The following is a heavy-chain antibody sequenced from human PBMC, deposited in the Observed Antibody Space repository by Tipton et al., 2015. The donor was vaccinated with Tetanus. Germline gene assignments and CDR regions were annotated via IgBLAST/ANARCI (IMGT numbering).Heavy chain of an antibody. CDR3: ARNVYTVTNDAFDI. CDR1: GFTFSTYW. D-gene: IGHD4-11*01. Sequence: LRLSCAAPGFTFSTYWMHWIRQPPGKGLEWIAFIHHSGLAFSKPSLKSRVSISIDTSQNQFSLRLTSVTAADTAVYFCARNVYTVTNDAFDIWGHGTLVNVSS. J-gene: IGHJ3*02. V-gene: IGHV4-28*01. CDR2: IHHSGLA.